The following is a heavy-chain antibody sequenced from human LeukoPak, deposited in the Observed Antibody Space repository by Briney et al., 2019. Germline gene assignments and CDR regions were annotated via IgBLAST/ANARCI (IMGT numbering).Heavy chain of an antibody. V-gene: IGHV4-61*02. CDR3: ARVSGYDDE. D-gene: IGHD5-12*01. CDR2: IYTSGST. J-gene: IGHJ4*02. CDR1: GDSVSSGLYY. Sequence: PSETLSLTCAVSGDSVSSGLYYWSWIRQPAGKGLEWIGRIYTSGSTNYNPSLKSRVTISVDKSKNQFSLKLSSVTAADTAVYYCARVSGYDDEWGQGTLVTVSS.